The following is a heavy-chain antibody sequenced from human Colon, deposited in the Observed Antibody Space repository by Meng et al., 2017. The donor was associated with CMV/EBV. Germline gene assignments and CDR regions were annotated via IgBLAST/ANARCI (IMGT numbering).Heavy chain of an antibody. CDR1: GYNFANYA. CDR2: INPKTANP. J-gene: IGHJ1*01. CDR3: ATGSVAADGKGY. Sequence: QVQLGQSGSELKKPGASVKVSCEVSGYNFANYAMNWVRQAPGQWLEWMGYINPKTANPTYVQGFTGRFVFSLDTSVSTAYLQISSLEAEDTAVYYCATGSVAADGKGYWGQGTLVTVSS. D-gene: IGHD6-13*01. V-gene: IGHV7-4-1*02.